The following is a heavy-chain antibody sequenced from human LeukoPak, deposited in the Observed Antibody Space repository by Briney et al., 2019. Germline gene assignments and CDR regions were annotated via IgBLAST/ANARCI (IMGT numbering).Heavy chain of an antibody. CDR2: INHSGST. V-gene: IGHV4-34*01. D-gene: IGHD2-15*01. CDR1: GGSFSGYY. Sequence: SETLSLTCAVYGGSFSGYYWSWIRQPPGKGLEWIGEINHSGSTNYNPSLKSRVTISVDTSKNQFSLKLSSVTAADTAVYYCARGFRVARRYSQHWGQGTLVPVSS. CDR3: ARGFRVARRYSQH. J-gene: IGHJ1*01.